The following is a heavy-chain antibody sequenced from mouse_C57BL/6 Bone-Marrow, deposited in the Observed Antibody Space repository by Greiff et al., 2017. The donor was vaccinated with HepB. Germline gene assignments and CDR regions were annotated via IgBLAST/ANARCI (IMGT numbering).Heavy chain of an antibody. CDR2: ISGGGGNT. CDR1: GFTFSSYT. D-gene: IGHD1-1*01. CDR3: ARHEGYYGSKAY. J-gene: IGHJ3*01. Sequence: EVQGVESGGGLVKPGGSLKLSCAASGFTFSSYTMSWVRQTPEKRLEWVATISGGGGNTYYPDSVKGRFTISRDNAKNTLYLQMSSLRSEDTALYYCARHEGYYGSKAYWGQGTLVTVSA. V-gene: IGHV5-9*01.